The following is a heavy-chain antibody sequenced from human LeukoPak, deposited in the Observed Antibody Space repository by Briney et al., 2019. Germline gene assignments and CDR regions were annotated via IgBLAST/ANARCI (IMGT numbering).Heavy chain of an antibody. V-gene: IGHV1-18*01. D-gene: IGHD4-11*01. CDR1: GYTFTSYG. CDR2: ISAYNGNT. Sequence: ASVKVSCKASGYTFTSYGISWVRQAPGQGLEWMGWISAYNGNTNYAQKLQGRVTMTTDTSTSTAYMELRSLRSDDTAVYYCAREPMTTTDQGSFDYWGQGTLVTVSS. CDR3: AREPMTTTDQGSFDY. J-gene: IGHJ4*02.